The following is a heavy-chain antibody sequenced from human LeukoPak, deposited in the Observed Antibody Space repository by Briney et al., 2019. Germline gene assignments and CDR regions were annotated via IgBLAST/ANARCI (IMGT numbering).Heavy chain of an antibody. V-gene: IGHV3-23*01. CDR2: ISGSGDST. CDR3: AKDLDDRN. Sequence: PGGSLRLSCAASGFTFSSYVMNWVRQAPGKGLEWVSVISGSGDSTYSADSVKGRFTISRDNSKKTLYLQMNSLRAEDTAVYYCAKDLDDRNWGQGTLVSVSS. CDR1: GFTFSSYV. J-gene: IGHJ4*02. D-gene: IGHD3-16*01.